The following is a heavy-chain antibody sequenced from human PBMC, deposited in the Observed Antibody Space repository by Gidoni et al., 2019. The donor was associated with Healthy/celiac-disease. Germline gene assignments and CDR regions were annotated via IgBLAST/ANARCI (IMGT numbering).Heavy chain of an antibody. Sequence: EVQLVESGGGLVQPGRSLRLSCAASGFTFDDYAMHWVRQAPGKGLEWVSGISWNSGNIGYADSVKGRFTISRDNAKNSLYLQMNSLRAEDTALYYCAKDIADDYVWGSYVDYWGQGTLVTASS. J-gene: IGHJ4*02. CDR2: ISWNSGNI. V-gene: IGHV3-9*01. D-gene: IGHD3-16*01. CDR1: GFTFDDYA. CDR3: AKDIADDYVWGSYVDY.